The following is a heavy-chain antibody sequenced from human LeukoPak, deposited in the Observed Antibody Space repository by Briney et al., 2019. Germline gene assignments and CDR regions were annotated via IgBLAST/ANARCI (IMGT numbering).Heavy chain of an antibody. Sequence: PGGSLRLSCAASGFTFSSYRMNWVRQAPGKGLEWVSSISSSSSYIYYADSVKGRFTISRDNAKNSLYLQMNSLRAEDTAVYYCASGRITMVRGVNMDIWGQGTMVTVSS. V-gene: IGHV3-21*01. J-gene: IGHJ3*02. CDR1: GFTFSSYR. CDR3: ASGRITMVRGVNMDI. D-gene: IGHD3-10*01. CDR2: ISSSSSYI.